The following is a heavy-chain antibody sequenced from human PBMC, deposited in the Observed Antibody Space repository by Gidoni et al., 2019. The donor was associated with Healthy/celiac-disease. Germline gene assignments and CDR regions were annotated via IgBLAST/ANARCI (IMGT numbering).Heavy chain of an antibody. CDR2: SSWNSGSI. CDR1: GFTFDDYA. D-gene: IGHD6-6*01. J-gene: IGHJ4*02. CDR3: AKGQYSSSPPAFDY. Sequence: EVQLVESGGGLVQPGRSLRLSCAASGFTFDDYAMHWVRQAPGKGLEWVSGSSWNSGSIGYADSVKGRFTISRDNAKNSLYLQMNSLRAEDTALYYCAKGQYSSSPPAFDYWGQGTLVTVSS. V-gene: IGHV3-9*01.